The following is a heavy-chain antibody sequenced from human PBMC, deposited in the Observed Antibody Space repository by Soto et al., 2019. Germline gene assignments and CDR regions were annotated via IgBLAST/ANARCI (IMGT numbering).Heavy chain of an antibody. Sequence: RSLRLSCAASGVQFSSYSMNWFRQAPGKGLEWVSYISSSSSTVYYADSVKGRFTMSRDNAKKSLYLQMNSLRAEDTAVYYYARVASYSYFYLLGRGTVVPVSS. CDR2: ISSSSSTV. CDR3: ARVASYSYFYL. V-gene: IGHV3-48*01. CDR1: GVQFSSYS. D-gene: IGHD2-21*01. J-gene: IGHJ2*01.